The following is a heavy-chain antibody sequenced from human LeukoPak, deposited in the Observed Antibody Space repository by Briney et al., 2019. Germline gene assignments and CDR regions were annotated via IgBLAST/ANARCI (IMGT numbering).Heavy chain of an antibody. D-gene: IGHD6-13*01. CDR1: GGSISSYY. CDR3: AREGRAAGDFDY. CDR2: IYTSGST. J-gene: IGHJ4*02. V-gene: IGHV4-4*07. Sequence: SETLSLTCTVSGGSISSYYWSWIRQPAGKGLEWIGRIYTSGSTNYNPSLKGRVTMSVDTSKYQFSLKLSSVTAADTAVYYCAREGRAAGDFDYWGQGTLVTVSS.